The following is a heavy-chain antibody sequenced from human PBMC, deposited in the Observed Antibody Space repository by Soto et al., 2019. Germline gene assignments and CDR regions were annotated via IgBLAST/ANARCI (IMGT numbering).Heavy chain of an antibody. J-gene: IGHJ6*03. CDR1: GGSISSYY. V-gene: IGHV4-59*01. D-gene: IGHD3-3*01. CDR2: IYYSGST. CDR3: ARKSPGDFWSGYPPDYYYYYMDV. Sequence: SETLSLTCTISGGSISSYYWSWIRQPPGKGLEWIGYIYYSGSTNYNPSLKSRVTISVDTSKNQFSLKLSSVTAADTAVYYCARKSPGDFWSGYPPDYYYYYMDVWGKGTTVTVSS.